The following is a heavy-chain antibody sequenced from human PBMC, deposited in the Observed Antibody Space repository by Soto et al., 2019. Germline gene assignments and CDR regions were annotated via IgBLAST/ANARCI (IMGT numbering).Heavy chain of an antibody. Sequence: PSETLSLTCTVSGGSISSGDYYWSWIRQPPGKGLEWIGYIYYSGSTYYNPSLKSRVTISVDTSKNQFSLKLSSVTAADTAVYYCARAESRRAFDYWGQGTLVTVSS. V-gene: IGHV4-30-4*01. CDR3: ARAESRRAFDY. CDR2: IYYSGST. CDR1: GGSISSGDYY. J-gene: IGHJ4*02.